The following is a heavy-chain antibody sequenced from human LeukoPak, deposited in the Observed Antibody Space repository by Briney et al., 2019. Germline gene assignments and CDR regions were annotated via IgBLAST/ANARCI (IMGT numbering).Heavy chain of an antibody. D-gene: IGHD1-26*01. V-gene: IGHV3-30*04. CDR3: AGRSGSYDY. Sequence: QAGGSLRLSCAASGFIFSDYAMHWVRQAPGKGLEWVALISDDGSNKYYVDSVKGRFTISRDNSKNTLYLQMISLRAEDTAVYYCAGRSGSYDYWGQGTLVTVSS. J-gene: IGHJ4*02. CDR2: ISDDGSNK. CDR1: GFIFSDYA.